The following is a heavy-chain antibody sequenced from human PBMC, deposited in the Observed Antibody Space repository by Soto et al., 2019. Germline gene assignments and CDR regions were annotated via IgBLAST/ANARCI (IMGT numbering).Heavy chain of an antibody. CDR1: GGTFSSYA. CDR3: ARAPETPPIVRVVVPYFFDS. CDR2: IIPIFGTA. J-gene: IGHJ4*02. Sequence: SVKVSCKASGGTFSSYAISWVRQAPGQGLEWMGGIIPIFGTANYAQKFQGRVTITADESTSTAYMELSSLRSEDTAVYYCARAPETPPIVRVVVPYFFDSWGQGTLVTVSS. D-gene: IGHD3-16*02. V-gene: IGHV1-69*13.